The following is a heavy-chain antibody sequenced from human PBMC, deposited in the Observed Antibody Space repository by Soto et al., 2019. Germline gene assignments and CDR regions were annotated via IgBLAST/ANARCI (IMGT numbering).Heavy chain of an antibody. D-gene: IGHD2-15*01. Sequence: SVKVSCKASGGTFSSYTISWVRQAPGQGLEWMGRIIPILGIANYAQKFQERVTITRDMSTSTAYMELSSLRSEDTAVYYCAADRGCSGGSCSDAFDIWGQGTMVTVSS. V-gene: IGHV1-69*02. CDR1: GGTFSSYT. J-gene: IGHJ3*02. CDR3: AADRGCSGGSCSDAFDI. CDR2: IIPILGIA.